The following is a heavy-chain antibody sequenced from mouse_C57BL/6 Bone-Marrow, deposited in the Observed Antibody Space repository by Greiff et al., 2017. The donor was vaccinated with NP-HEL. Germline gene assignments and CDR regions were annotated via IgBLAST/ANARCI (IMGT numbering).Heavy chain of an antibody. CDR3: ARSRRSYFDY. V-gene: IGHV5-16*01. Sequence: EVQVVESEGGLVQPGSSMKLSCTASGFTFSDYYMAWVRQVPEKGLEWVANINYDGSSTYYLDSLKSRFIISRDNAKNILYLQMSSLKSEDTATYYCARSRRSYFDYWGQGTTLTVSS. D-gene: IGHD1-1*01. CDR2: INYDGSST. J-gene: IGHJ2*01. CDR1: GFTFSDYY.